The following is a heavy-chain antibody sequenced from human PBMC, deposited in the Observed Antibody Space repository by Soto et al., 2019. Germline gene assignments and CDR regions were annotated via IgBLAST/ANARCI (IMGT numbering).Heavy chain of an antibody. CDR3: ASYSYGYYYYYGMDV. J-gene: IGHJ6*02. V-gene: IGHV1-46*01. D-gene: IGHD5-18*01. Sequence: ASVKVSCKASGYTFTSYYMHWVRQAPGQGLEWMGIINPSGGSTSYAQKFQGRVTMTRDTSTSTVYMELSSLRSEDTAVYYCASYSYGYYYYYGMDVWGQGTTVTVS. CDR1: GYTFTSYY. CDR2: INPSGGST.